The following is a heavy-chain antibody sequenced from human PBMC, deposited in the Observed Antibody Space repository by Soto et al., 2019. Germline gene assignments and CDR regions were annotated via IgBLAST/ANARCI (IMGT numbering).Heavy chain of an antibody. V-gene: IGHV4-4*02. CDR1: GGSISSSKW. D-gene: IGHD6-6*01. CDR3: ASQDDSSSTAASFLFSGYFDL. CDR2: IYHSGST. Sequence: QMQLQESGPGLVKPSGTLSLTCGVSGGSISSSKWWTWVRQPPGKGPEWIGEIYHSGSTNYNPPLTSRVTIALNKSNNQLSLTLTSGTDADTSVYYCASQDDSSSTAASFLFSGYFDLWRRGSLVTVSS. J-gene: IGHJ2*01.